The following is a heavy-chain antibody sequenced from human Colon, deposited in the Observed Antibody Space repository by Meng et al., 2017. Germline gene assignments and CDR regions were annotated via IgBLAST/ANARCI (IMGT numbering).Heavy chain of an antibody. V-gene: IGHV3-53*04. D-gene: IGHD3-10*01. J-gene: IGHJ4*02. CDR1: GFTVSNNY. CDR2: IYSSGKT. CDR3: SRVSISWDRGVISIDYFDC. Sequence: GESLKISCAASGFTVSNNYMTWVRQGPGRGLEWVAIIYSSGKTYYADSVKGRITISRHNSNNTLSLQMNSLRHEDTAVYYCSRVSISWDRGVISIDYFDCWGQGTLVTVSS.